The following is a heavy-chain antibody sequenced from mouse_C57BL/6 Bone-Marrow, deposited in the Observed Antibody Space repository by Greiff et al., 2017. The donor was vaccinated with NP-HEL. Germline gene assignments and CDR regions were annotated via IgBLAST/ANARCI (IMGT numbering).Heavy chain of an antibody. CDR1: GYTFTDYE. CDR2: IDPETGGT. V-gene: IGHV1-15*01. D-gene: IGHD1-1*01. CDR3: TRSPYGKDAMDY. J-gene: IGHJ4*01. Sequence: QVQLQQSGAELVRPGASVTLSCKASGYTFTDYEMHWVKQTPVHGLEWIGAIDPETGGTAYNQKFKGKAILTADKSSSTAYMELRSLTSEDSAVYYCTRSPYGKDAMDYWGQGTSVTVSS.